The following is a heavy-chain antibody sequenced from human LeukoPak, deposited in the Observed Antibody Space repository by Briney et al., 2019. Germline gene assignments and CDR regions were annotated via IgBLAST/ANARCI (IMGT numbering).Heavy chain of an antibody. J-gene: IGHJ4*02. D-gene: IGHD2-2*01. CDR1: GFTFDSNS. Sequence: GGSLRLSWAASGFTFDSNSMSWVRQAPGKGLEWVANIKQDGSEKYYVDSVKGRFTISRDNAKNSLYLQMNSLRAEDTAVYYCARGTVLVPAADFDYWGQGTLVTVSS. CDR3: ARGTVLVPAADFDY. CDR2: IKQDGSEK. V-gene: IGHV3-7*01.